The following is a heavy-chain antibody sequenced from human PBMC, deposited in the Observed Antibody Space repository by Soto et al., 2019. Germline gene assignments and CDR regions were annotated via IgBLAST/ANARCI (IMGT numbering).Heavy chain of an antibody. CDR1: GFTFSSYA. V-gene: IGHV3-23*01. Sequence: PGGSLRLSCAASGFTFSSYAMSWVRQAPGKGLEWVSAISGSGGSTYYADSVKGRFTISRDNSKNTLYLQMNSLRAEDTAVYYCAKWGPPLVSAQNWFDPWGQGTLVTVSS. J-gene: IGHJ5*02. CDR2: ISGSGGST. D-gene: IGHD3-22*01. CDR3: AKWGPPLVSAQNWFDP.